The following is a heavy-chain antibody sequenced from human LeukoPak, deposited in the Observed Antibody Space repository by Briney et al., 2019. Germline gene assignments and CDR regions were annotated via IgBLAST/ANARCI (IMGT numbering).Heavy chain of an antibody. CDR2: IYHSGST. CDR1: GGSISSGGYS. D-gene: IGHD3-10*01. J-gene: IGHJ4*02. CDR3: ARAYYGSGSYYSFDY. V-gene: IGHV4-30-2*01. Sequence: PSETLSLTCAVSGGSISSGGYSWSWIRQPPGKGLEWIGYIYHSGSTYYNPSLKSRVTISVDRSKNQFPPKLSSVTAADTAVYYCARAYYGSGSYYSFDYWGQGTLVTVSS.